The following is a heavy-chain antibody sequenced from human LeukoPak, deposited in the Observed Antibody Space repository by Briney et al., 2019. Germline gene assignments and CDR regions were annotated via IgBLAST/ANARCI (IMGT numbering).Heavy chain of an antibody. CDR1: GGSISSGGYY. D-gene: IGHD5-12*01. Sequence: SETLSLTCTVSGGSISSGGYYWSWIRQYPGKGLEWIGYIYYSGSTYYNPSLKSRVTISVDTSKNQFSLKLSSVTAADTAVFYCVRDVIGGVATRFDYWGQGTLVTVSS. CDR3: VRDVIGGVATRFDY. J-gene: IGHJ4*02. CDR2: IYYSGST. V-gene: IGHV4-31*03.